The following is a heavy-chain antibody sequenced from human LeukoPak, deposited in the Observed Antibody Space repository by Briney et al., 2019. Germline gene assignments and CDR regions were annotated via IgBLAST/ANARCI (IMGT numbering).Heavy chain of an antibody. J-gene: IGHJ6*03. D-gene: IGHD5-18*01. CDR3: AKVDTAMVPYYYYYMDV. CDR1: GFTFSSYA. CDR2: ISGSGGST. Sequence: GGSLRLSCAASGFTFSSYAMSWVRQAPGKGLEWVSAISGSGGSTYYADSVKGRFTISRDNSKNTLYLQMNSLRAEDTAVYYCAKVDTAMVPYYYYYMDVWGKGTTVTVSS. V-gene: IGHV3-23*01.